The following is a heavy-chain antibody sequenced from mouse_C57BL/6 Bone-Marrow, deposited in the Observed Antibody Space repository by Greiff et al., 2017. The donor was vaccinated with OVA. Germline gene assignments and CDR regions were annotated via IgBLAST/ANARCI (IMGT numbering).Heavy chain of an antibody. J-gene: IGHJ4*01. CDR1: GYTFTDYE. D-gene: IGHD2-5*01. CDR2: IDPETGGT. Sequence: QVQLQQSGAELVRPGASVTLSCKASGYTFTDYEMHWVKQTPVHGLEWIGAIDPETGGTDYNQKFKGKAILTADKSSSTAYMELRSLTSEDSAVYYCTRGNSNYYAMDYWGQGTSVTVSS. CDR3: TRGNSNYYAMDY. V-gene: IGHV1-15*01.